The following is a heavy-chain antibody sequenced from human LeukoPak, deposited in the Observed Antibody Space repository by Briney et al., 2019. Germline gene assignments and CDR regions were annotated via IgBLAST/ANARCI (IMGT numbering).Heavy chain of an antibody. J-gene: IGHJ4*02. CDR1: GFTFSTYA. CDR2: IVYSGDTA. Sequence: GGSLRLSCAASGFTFSTYAMSWVRQAPGQGLEWVAAIVYSGDTAFYADSVKDRFTISRDNSKNTVYLQMNSLRAEDSAVYYCAKDQCSTSGCYAGGGYWGQGTLVTVSS. CDR3: AKDQCSTSGCYAGGGY. D-gene: IGHD2-2*01. V-gene: IGHV3-23*01.